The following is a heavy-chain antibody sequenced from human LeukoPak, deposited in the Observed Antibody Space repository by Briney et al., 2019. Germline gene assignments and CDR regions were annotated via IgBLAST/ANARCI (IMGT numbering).Heavy chain of an antibody. CDR2: INHSGST. V-gene: IGHV4-34*01. CDR3: ASSPKNGYCSSTCYYYYGMDV. D-gene: IGHD2-2*01. J-gene: IGHJ6*02. CDR1: GGSFSGYY. Sequence: SETLSLTCAVYGGSFSGYYWSWIRQPPGKGLEWIGEINHSGSTNYNPSLKSRVTISVDTSKNQFSLKLSSVTAADTAVYYCASSPKNGYCSSTCYYYYGMDVWGQGTTVTVSS.